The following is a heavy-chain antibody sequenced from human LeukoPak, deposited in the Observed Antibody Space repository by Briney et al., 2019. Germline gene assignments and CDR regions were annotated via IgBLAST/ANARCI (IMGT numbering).Heavy chain of an antibody. J-gene: IGHJ4*02. CDR3: AKEGRWATIGAGSDSLDY. CDR1: GFTFSSYG. CDR2: ISYDGSNK. D-gene: IGHD5-24*01. V-gene: IGHV3-30*18. Sequence: GRSLRLSCAASGFTFSSYGMHWVRQAPGKGLEWVAVISYDGSNKYYADSVKGRFTISRDNSKNTLYLQMNSLRAEDTAVYYCAKEGRWATIGAGSDSLDYWGQGTLVTVSS.